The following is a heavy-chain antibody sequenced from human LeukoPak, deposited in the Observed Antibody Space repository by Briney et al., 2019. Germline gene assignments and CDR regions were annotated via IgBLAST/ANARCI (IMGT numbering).Heavy chain of an antibody. D-gene: IGHD2-21*02. Sequence: SETLSLTCTVSGGSISSYYWSWVRQPAGKGLEWIGRIYTSGSTNYNPSLKSRVTMSVDTSKNQFSLKLSSVTAADTAVYYCARDSAYCGGDCYEGAFDIWGQGTMVTVSS. CDR1: GGSISSYY. CDR3: ARDSAYCGGDCYEGAFDI. J-gene: IGHJ3*02. CDR2: IYTSGST. V-gene: IGHV4-4*07.